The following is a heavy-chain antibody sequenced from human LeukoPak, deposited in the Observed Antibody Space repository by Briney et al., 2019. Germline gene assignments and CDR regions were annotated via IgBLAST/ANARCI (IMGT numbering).Heavy chain of an antibody. CDR3: AKDRSAIITWSDY. J-gene: IGHJ4*02. CDR1: GFTFSSYA. Sequence: QAGGSLRLSCAASGFTFSSYAMSWVRQAPGKGLEWVSSISDSGGSTYYADFVKGRLIVSRDNSKNTLYLQMNGLRAEDTALYYCAKDRSAIITWSDYWGQGTLVTVSS. V-gene: IGHV3-23*01. D-gene: IGHD3-22*01. CDR2: ISDSGGST.